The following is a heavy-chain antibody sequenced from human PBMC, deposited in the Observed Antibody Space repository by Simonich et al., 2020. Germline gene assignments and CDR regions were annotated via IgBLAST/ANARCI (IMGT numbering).Heavy chain of an antibody. CDR2: ISSSGSTI. V-gene: IGHV3-48*03. D-gene: IGHD6-6*01. Sequence: EVQLVESGGGLVQPGGSLRLSCAASGFTFSSYEMNWVRQAPGKGLEWVSYISSSGSTIYYADSVKGRFTISRDNAKNSLYLQMNSLRDEDTAVYYCARDFRLQLVEIGTYYYYGMDVWGQGTTVTVSS. J-gene: IGHJ6*02. CDR3: ARDFRLQLVEIGTYYYYGMDV. CDR1: GFTFSSYE.